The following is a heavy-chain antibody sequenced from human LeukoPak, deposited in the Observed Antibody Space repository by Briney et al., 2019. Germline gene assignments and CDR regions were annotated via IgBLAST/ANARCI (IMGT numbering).Heavy chain of an antibody. CDR1: GGTFSSYA. CDR2: IIPIFGTA. J-gene: IGHJ4*02. Sequence: GASVKVSCKASGGTFSSYAISWVRQAPGQGLEWMGGIIPIFGTANYAQKFQGRVTITADESTSTAYMELSSLRSEDTAVYYCARDLRQFEHSNPGDYWGQGTLVTVSS. V-gene: IGHV1-69*13. D-gene: IGHD1/OR15-1a*01. CDR3: ARDLRQFEHSNPGDY.